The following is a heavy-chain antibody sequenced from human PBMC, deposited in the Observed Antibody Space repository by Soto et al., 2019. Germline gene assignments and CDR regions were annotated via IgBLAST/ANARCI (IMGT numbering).Heavy chain of an antibody. CDR3: ARWVKSPRIFGVVTHSYGMDV. J-gene: IGHJ6*02. CDR2: IYYSGST. Sequence: ETLSLTCTVSGGSISSYYWSWIRQPPGKGLEWIGYIYYSGSTNYNPSLKSRVTISVDTSKNQFSLKLSSVTAADTAVYYCARWVKSPRIFGVVTHSYGMDVWGQGTTVTVSS. D-gene: IGHD3-3*01. CDR1: GGSISSYY. V-gene: IGHV4-59*01.